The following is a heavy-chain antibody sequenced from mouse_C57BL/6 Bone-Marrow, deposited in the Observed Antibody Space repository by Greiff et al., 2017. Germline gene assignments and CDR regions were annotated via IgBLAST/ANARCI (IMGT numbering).Heavy chain of an antibody. J-gene: IGHJ1*03. Sequence: EVKLVESGPGLVKPSQSLSLTCSVTGYSITSGYYWNWIRQFPGNKLEWMGYISYDGSNNYNPSLKNRISITRATSKNQFFLKLNSVTTEDTATYYCARAFYYYGSSYERYFDVWGTGTTVTVSS. CDR2: ISYDGSN. CDR3: ARAFYYYGSSYERYFDV. V-gene: IGHV3-6*01. CDR1: GYSITSGYY. D-gene: IGHD1-1*01.